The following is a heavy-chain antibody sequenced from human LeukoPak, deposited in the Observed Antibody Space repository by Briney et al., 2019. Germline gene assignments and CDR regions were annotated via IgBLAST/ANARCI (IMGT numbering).Heavy chain of an antibody. CDR3: ARAPRLDSTSSGCYWFDP. Sequence: PSETLSLTCAVYGGSFSGYYWSWIRQPPGKGLEWIGEINHSGSTNYNPSLKSRVTISVDTSKNQFSLKLSSVTAADTAVYYCARAPRLDSTSSGCYWFDPWGQGTLVTVSS. CDR2: INHSGST. CDR1: GGSFSGYY. V-gene: IGHV4-34*01. J-gene: IGHJ5*02. D-gene: IGHD2/OR15-2a*01.